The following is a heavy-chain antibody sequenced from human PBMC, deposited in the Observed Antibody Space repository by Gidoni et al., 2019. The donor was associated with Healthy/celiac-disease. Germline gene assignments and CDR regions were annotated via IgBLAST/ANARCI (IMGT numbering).Heavy chain of an antibody. CDR1: VFTFRSYA. J-gene: IGHJ4*02. CDR2: ISYDGSNK. Sequence: QVQLVESGGVVVQPGRSLRLSCAASVFTFRSYAMHWVRKAPGKGLAWVAVISYDGSNKYYADSVKGRFTISRDNSKNTLYLKMNSLRAEDTAVYYCASAPPFLWFGGGTFDYWGQGTLVTVSS. CDR3: ASAPPFLWFGGGTFDY. D-gene: IGHD3-10*01. V-gene: IGHV3-30-3*01.